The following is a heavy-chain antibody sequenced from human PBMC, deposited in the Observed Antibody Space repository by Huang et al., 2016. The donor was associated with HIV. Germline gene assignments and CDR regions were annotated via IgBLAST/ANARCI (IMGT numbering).Heavy chain of an antibody. D-gene: IGHD1-26*01. CDR3: AKDGRGSGTYYDYFEY. V-gene: IGHV3-30*18. Sequence: QVQLVESGGGVVQPGRSLRLSCAAFGFTFNEFDMHWVRQAPCKGVEWVAIISYDGSSKYHADSVKGRFTISRDNSKNTVYLQMNSLRVEDTAVYYCAKDGRGSGTYYDYFEYWGQGTLVTVSS. CDR2: ISYDGSSK. J-gene: IGHJ4*02. CDR1: GFTFNEFD.